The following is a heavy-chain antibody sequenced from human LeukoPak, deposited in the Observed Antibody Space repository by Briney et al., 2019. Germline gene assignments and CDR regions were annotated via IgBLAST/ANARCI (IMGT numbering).Heavy chain of an antibody. Sequence: GGSLRLSCAASGFTFSDYAMSWVRQVPGKGLEWVSAISGRGGNTYYTDSVKGRFTISRDISKNTLYLQMNSLRADDTAVYFCAKNPRGWDLPYYFASWGQGTLVTVSS. CDR1: GFTFSDYA. V-gene: IGHV3-23*01. CDR2: ISGRGGNT. CDR3: AKNPRGWDLPYYFAS. D-gene: IGHD4-23*01. J-gene: IGHJ4*02.